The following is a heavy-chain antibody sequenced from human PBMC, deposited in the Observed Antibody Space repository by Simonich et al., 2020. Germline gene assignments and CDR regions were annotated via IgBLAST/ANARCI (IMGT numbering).Heavy chain of an antibody. V-gene: IGHV4-34*01. J-gene: IGHJ1*01. Sequence: QVQLQQWGAGLLKPSETLSLTCAVYGGSFSGYYWSWYRQPPGKGLEWIGEINHSAITNYNPPLKSRVTISVDTSKNQFSLKLSSVTAADTAVYYCARGLRVAAAGTAFQHWGQGTLVTVSS. CDR1: GGSFSGYY. CDR2: INHSAIT. D-gene: IGHD6-13*01. CDR3: ARGLRVAAAGTAFQH.